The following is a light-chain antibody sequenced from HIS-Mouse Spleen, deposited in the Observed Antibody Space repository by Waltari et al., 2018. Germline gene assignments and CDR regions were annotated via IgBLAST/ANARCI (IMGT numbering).Light chain of an antibody. CDR2: EVS. CDR3: SSYAGSNNVV. J-gene: IGLJ2*01. Sequence: TQSPSSLSASVGDRVTISCTGTSSDVGGYNYVSWYQQHPGKAPKLMIYEVSKRPSGVPDRFSGSKSGNTASLTVSGLQAEDEADYYCSSYAGSNNVVFGGGTKLTVL. CDR1: SSDVGGYNY. V-gene: IGLV2-8*01.